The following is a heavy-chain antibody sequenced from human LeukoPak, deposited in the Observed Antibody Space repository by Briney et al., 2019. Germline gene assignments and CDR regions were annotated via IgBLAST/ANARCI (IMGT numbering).Heavy chain of an antibody. CDR3: ARAPSAADAS. CDR2: IYPGKSDT. V-gene: IGHV5-51*01. CDR1: GYSFTNYW. Sequence: GESLKISCKGSGYSFTNYWIGWVRQMPGKGLEWMGIIYPGKSDTRYSPSFQGQVTISADKSSSTAYLQWSSLKASDSAMYYCARAPSAADASWGQGTLVTVSS. J-gene: IGHJ4*02. D-gene: IGHD6-13*01.